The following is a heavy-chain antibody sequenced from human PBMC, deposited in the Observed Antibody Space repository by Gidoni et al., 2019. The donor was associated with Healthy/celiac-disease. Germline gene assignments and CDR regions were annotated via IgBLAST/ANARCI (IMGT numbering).Heavy chain of an antibody. V-gene: IGHV3-74*01. CDR1: GFTFSSYW. CDR2: INSDGSST. D-gene: IGHD2-15*01. CDR3: ARGSEGYCSGGSCYAYYYGMDV. Sequence: EVQLVESGGGLVQPGGSLRLSCAASGFTFSSYWMHWVRQAPGKGLVWVSRINSDGSSTSYADSVKGRFTISRDNAKNTLYLQMNSLRAEDTAVYYCARGSEGYCSGGSCYAYYYGMDVWGQGTTVTVSS. J-gene: IGHJ6*02.